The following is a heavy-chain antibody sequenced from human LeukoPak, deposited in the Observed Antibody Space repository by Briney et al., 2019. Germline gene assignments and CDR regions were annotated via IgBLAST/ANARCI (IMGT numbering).Heavy chain of an antibody. V-gene: IGHV4-38-2*01. CDR1: GYSVSSNYY. CDR3: ARHAYCSSTSCYLDS. Sequence: SETLSLTCAVSGYSVSSNYYWGWIRRPPEKGLEWIGNIHHTGSTSYNPSLKSRVTISLDTSKKQFSLRLTFVTAADTAVYYCARHAYCSSTSCYLDSWGQGILVTVSS. CDR2: IHHTGST. J-gene: IGHJ4*02. D-gene: IGHD2-2*01.